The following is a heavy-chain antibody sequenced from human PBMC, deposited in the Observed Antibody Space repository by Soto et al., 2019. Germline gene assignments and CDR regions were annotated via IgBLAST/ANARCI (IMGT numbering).Heavy chain of an antibody. Sequence: GGALRHCWGGSGVTLKRYALRGGRQAPGKGLEWVSAISGSGDSTYYADSVKGRFTISRDNSKNTLYLQMSSLRVEDTAIYYCAIDSGDTSSRNLFDCCGQGSLVTVSS. CDR1: GVTLKRYA. J-gene: IGHJ5*01. D-gene: IGHD6-13*01. CDR3: AIDSGDTSSRNLFDC. CDR2: ISGSGDST. V-gene: IGHV3-23*01.